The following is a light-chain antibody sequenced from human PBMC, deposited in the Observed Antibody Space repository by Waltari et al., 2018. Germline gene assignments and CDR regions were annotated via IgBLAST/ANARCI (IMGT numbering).Light chain of an antibody. CDR1: SSNIGSNS. CDR2: SNN. Sequence: QSVLTQPPSASGTPGQRVTISCSGSSSNIGSNSVYWYQQLPGTAPKLLIYSNNQRPSGVPDLYSGSKCGTSASLAISGLRSEDEADYYCAAWDDSLSGRVFGTGTKVTVL. CDR3: AAWDDSLSGRV. V-gene: IGLV1-47*02. J-gene: IGLJ1*01.